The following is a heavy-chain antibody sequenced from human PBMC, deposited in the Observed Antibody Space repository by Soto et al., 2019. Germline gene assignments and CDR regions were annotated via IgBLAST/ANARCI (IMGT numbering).Heavy chain of an antibody. CDR3: AWTIKYCSSTSCILGYFDY. J-gene: IGHJ4*02. Sequence: SVKVSCKASGGVFSNYAITWVRQAPRQGLEWMGGIIPMFGTTNYAQKFQGRVTITADESTSTAYMELSSLRSEDTAVYYCAWTIKYCSSTSCILGYFDYWGQGTLVTVSS. CDR1: GGVFSNYA. CDR2: IIPMFGTT. V-gene: IGHV1-69*13. D-gene: IGHD2-2*01.